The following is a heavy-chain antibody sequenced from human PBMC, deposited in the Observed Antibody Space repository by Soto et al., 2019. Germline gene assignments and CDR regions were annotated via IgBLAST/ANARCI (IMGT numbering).Heavy chain of an antibody. D-gene: IGHD3-10*01. CDR3: GRDRGGDGSGSRWFDP. CDR2: IYYSAST. Sequence: SETLSLTCTVSGGSISSGGYYWSWIRQHPGKGLEWIGYIYYSASTYYNPSLKSRVTISVDTSKNQFSRTLSTVTAADTAVYYCGRDRGGDGSGSRWFDPWGQGTLATVSS. CDR1: GGSISSGGYY. J-gene: IGHJ5*02. V-gene: IGHV4-31*03.